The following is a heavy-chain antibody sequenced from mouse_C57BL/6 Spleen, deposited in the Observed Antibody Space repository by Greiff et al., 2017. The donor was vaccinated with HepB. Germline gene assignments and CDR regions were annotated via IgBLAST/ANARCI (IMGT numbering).Heavy chain of an antibody. J-gene: IGHJ4*01. CDR3: AREEVYQGAMDY. CDR1: GYTFTSYA. D-gene: IGHD1-1*01. V-gene: IGHV1-81*01. CDR2: IYPRSGNT. Sequence: QVQLQQSGAELARPGASVKLSCKASGYTFTSYAISWVKQRTGQGLEWIGEIYPRSGNTYYNEKFKGKATLTADKSSSTAYMELRSLTSEDSAVYFCAREEVYQGAMDYWGQGTSVTVSS.